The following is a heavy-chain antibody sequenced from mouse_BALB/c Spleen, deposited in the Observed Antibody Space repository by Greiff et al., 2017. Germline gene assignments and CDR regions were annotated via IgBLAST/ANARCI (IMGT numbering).Heavy chain of an antibody. V-gene: IGHV5-17*02. CDR1: GFTFSSFG. CDR3: ARYYDYDAYYCDY. Sequence: EVQLQQSGGGLVQPGGSRKLSCAASGFTFSSFGMHWVRQAPEKGLEWVAYISSGSSTIYYADTVKGRFTISRDNPKNTLFLQMTSLRSEDTAMYYCARYYDYDAYYCDYWGQGTTLTGSS. J-gene: IGHJ2*01. D-gene: IGHD2-4*01. CDR2: ISSGSSTI.